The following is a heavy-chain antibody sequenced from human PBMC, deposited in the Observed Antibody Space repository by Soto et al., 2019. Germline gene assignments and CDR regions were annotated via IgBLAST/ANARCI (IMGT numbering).Heavy chain of an antibody. Sequence: EVQLVESGGGLVKPGGSLRLSCAASGFTFSSYSMNWVRQAPGKGLEWVSSISSSSSYIYYAASVKGRFTISRDNAKHSLYLQMNSLIAEDTAVDYCARDGYSSGWFDYWGRGSLVTVSS. CDR1: GFTFSSYS. CDR3: ARDGYSSGWFDY. CDR2: ISSSSSYI. V-gene: IGHV3-21*01. J-gene: IGHJ4*02. D-gene: IGHD6-19*01.